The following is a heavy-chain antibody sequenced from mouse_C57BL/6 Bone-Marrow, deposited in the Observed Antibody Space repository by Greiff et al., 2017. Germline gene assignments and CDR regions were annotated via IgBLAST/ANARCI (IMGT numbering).Heavy chain of an antibody. CDR1: GYTFTSYW. Sequence: QVQLKESGAELAKPGASVKLSCKASGYTFTSYWMHWVKQRPGQGLEWIGYINPSSGYTKYNQKVKDKATLTADKSSSTAYMQLSSLTYEDSAVYYCARIGYGSRAWFAYWGQGTLVTVSA. CDR2: INPSSGYT. V-gene: IGHV1-7*01. J-gene: IGHJ3*01. CDR3: ARIGYGSRAWFAY. D-gene: IGHD1-1*01.